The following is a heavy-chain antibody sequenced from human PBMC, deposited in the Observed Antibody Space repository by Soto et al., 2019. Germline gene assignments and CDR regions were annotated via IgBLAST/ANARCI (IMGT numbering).Heavy chain of an antibody. CDR2: INSDGTGT. CDR3: AKDQGASYYYDSSGIDY. D-gene: IGHD3-22*01. CDR1: GFTFSYYW. Sequence: PGGSLRLSCAVSGFTFSYYWMHWVRQAPGKGLVWVSHINSDGTGTSYADSVKGRFTISRDNAKNTLYLQMNSLRAEDTAIYYCAKDQGASYYYDSSGIDYWGQGTLVTVSS. J-gene: IGHJ4*02. V-gene: IGHV3-74*01.